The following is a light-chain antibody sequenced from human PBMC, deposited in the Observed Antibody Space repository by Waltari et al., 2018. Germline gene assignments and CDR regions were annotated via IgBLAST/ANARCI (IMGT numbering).Light chain of an antibody. CDR3: AAWDDSLSGYVV. V-gene: IGLV1-47*01. CDR2: RNN. J-gene: IGLJ2*01. Sequence: QSVLTQPPSASGTPGQRVPISCSGSSSNTGSNYVYWYQQLPGTAPKLLIYRNNRRPSGVPDRFSGSKSGTSASLAISGLRSEDEADYYCAAWDDSLSGYVVFGGGTKLTVL. CDR1: SSNTGSNY.